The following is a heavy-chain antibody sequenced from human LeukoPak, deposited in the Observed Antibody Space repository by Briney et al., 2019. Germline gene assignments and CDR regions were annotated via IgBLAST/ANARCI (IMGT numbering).Heavy chain of an antibody. CDR3: ARDPNNILGVNLDY. CDR2: IKQDGSEK. Sequence: PGGSLRLSCAASGFTFSSYWMSWVRQAPGKGLEWVANIKQDGSEKYYVDSVKGRFTISRDNAKNSLYLQMDSLRAEDTAVYYCARDPNNILGVNLDYWGQGTLVTVSS. D-gene: IGHD1-26*01. V-gene: IGHV3-7*01. CDR1: GFTFSSYW. J-gene: IGHJ4*02.